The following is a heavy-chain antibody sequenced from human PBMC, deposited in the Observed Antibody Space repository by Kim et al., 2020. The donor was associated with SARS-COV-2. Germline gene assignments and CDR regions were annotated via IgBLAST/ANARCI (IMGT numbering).Heavy chain of an antibody. CDR1: GGSFSGYY. D-gene: IGHD3-10*01. Sequence: SETLSLTCAFYGGSFSGYYWSWIRQPPGKGLEWIGEINHSGSTNYNPSLKSRVTISVDTSKNQFSLKLSSVTAADTAVYYCARGPVLLWFGELGRNWFDPWGQGTLVTVSS. CDR3: ARGPVLLWFGELGRNWFDP. V-gene: IGHV4-34*01. CDR2: INHSGST. J-gene: IGHJ5*02.